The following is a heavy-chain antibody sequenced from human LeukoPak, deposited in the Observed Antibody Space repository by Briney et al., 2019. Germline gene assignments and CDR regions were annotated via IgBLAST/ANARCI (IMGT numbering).Heavy chain of an antibody. Sequence: PSETLSLTCAVSGGSISSGGYSWSWIRQPPGKGLEWIGYIYHSGSTYYNPSLKSRVTISADTSKNQFSLKLSSVTAADTAVYYCARVLVYSSGWYSYYWGQGTLVTVSS. CDR2: IYHSGST. V-gene: IGHV4-30-2*01. CDR1: GGSISSGGYS. CDR3: ARVLVYSSGWYSYY. J-gene: IGHJ4*02. D-gene: IGHD6-19*01.